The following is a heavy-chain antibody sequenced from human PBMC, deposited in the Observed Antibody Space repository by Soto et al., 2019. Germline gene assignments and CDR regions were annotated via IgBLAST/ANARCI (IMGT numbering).Heavy chain of an antibody. V-gene: IGHV3-33*01. CDR1: GFTFSSYG. J-gene: IGHJ6*02. CDR3: ARESGYSSSWRKTSYYYGMDV. Sequence: GGPLRLSCAASGFTFSSYGMHWVRQAPGKGLEWVAVIWYDGSNKYYADSVKGRFTISRDNSKNTLYLQMNSLRAEDTAVYYCARESGYSSSWRKTSYYYGMDVWGQGTTVTVSS. CDR2: IWYDGSNK. D-gene: IGHD6-13*01.